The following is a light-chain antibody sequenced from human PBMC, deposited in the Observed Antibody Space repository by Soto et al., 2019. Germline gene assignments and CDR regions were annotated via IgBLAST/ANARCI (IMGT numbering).Light chain of an antibody. V-gene: IGKV3-20*01. J-gene: IGKJ2*01. CDR3: QQYGSSPYT. CDR1: QSVSSNY. CDR2: GAS. Sequence: EIVLTQSPGTLSLSLGERATLSCRASQSVSSNYLVWYQQKPGQTPRLLIYGASGRATGIPDRFSGSGSRTDFTLTISRLEPEDFAVYYCQQYGSSPYTFGQGTKLEIK.